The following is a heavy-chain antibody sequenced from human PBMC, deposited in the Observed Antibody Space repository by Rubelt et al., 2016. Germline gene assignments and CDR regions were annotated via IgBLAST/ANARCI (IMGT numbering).Heavy chain of an antibody. CDR2: MNPNTGNT. CDR1: GYTFTNYD. V-gene: IGHV1-8*01. Sequence: QVQVVQSGAEVKKPGASVKVSCKASGYTFTNYDINWVRQATGQGLEWMGWMNPNTGNTGYGQKFQGRVTMTRNTSINTAYMELISLESEDTAIYYCARIRVVDDTALPYWGQGTLVTVSS. CDR3: ARIRVVDDTALPY. D-gene: IGHD2-15*01. J-gene: IGHJ4*02.